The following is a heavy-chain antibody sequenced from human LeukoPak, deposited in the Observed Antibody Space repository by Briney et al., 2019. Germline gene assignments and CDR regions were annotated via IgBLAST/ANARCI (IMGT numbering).Heavy chain of an antibody. CDR2: ISYDGSNK. D-gene: IGHD6-13*01. CDR1: GFTFSSYA. Sequence: GGSLRLSCAASGFTFSSYAMHWVRQAPGKGLEWVAVISYDGSNKYYADSVKGRFTISRDNSKNTLYLQMNSLRAEDTAVYYCARDRTPDLHSSPCLGYWGQGTLVTVSS. CDR3: ARDRTPDLHSSPCLGY. J-gene: IGHJ4*02. V-gene: IGHV3-30-3*01.